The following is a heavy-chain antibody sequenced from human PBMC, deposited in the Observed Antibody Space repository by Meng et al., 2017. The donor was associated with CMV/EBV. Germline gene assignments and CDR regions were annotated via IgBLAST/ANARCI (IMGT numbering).Heavy chain of an antibody. CDR2: INHSGSN. V-gene: IGHV4-34*01. J-gene: IGHJ4*02. CDR1: GGSFSGYY. D-gene: IGHD5-18*01. Sequence: QVQLQQWGAGLLKPSETLSLTCAVYGGSFSGYYWSWIRQPPGKGLEWIGEINHSGSNNYNPSLKSRVTISVDTSKNQFSLKLSSVTAADTAVYYCARGRGEDTAMVPFDYWGQGTLVTVSS. CDR3: ARGRGEDTAMVPFDY.